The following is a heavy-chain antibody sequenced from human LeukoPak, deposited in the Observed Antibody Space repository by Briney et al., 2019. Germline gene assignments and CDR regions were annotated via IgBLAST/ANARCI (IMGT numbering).Heavy chain of an antibody. D-gene: IGHD4-23*01. Sequence: ASVTVSCKASGYTFTSCFIHWVRQAPGQGLEWMGIINPSGGSATYAQTFQGRVTMTRGTSTSTVYMELSSLISDDTAVYYCARDFGVNLHYFAYWGQGTLVTVSS. V-gene: IGHV1-46*01. J-gene: IGHJ4*02. CDR1: GYTFTSCF. CDR2: INPSGGSA. CDR3: ARDFGVNLHYFAY.